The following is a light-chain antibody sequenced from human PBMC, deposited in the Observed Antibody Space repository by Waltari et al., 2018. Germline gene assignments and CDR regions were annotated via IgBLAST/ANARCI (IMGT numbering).Light chain of an antibody. CDR2: LVA. Sequence: DIVMTQSPLSLPVTPGEPASISCRSSQSLLHSSGNTFLDWYVQKPGQAPQLLIYLVANRASGVPDRFSGSGSVTDFTLKISRVEAEDVGHYYCMQARQTPWTFGQGTKVEIK. V-gene: IGKV2-28*01. J-gene: IGKJ1*01. CDR1: QSLLHSSGNTF. CDR3: MQARQTPWT.